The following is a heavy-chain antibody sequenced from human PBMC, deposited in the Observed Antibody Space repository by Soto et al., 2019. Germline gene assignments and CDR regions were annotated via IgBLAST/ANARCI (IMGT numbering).Heavy chain of an antibody. J-gene: IGHJ5*02. Sequence: ASVKVSCKASGYTFTSYGISWVRQAPGQGLEWMGWISAYNGNTNYAQKLQGRVTMTTVTSKNQFSLKLSSVTAADTAVYYCASATDFGEFVDPWGQGTLVTVSS. CDR3: ASATDFGEFVDP. CDR2: ISAYNGNT. CDR1: GYTFTSYG. V-gene: IGHV1-18*01. D-gene: IGHD3-10*01.